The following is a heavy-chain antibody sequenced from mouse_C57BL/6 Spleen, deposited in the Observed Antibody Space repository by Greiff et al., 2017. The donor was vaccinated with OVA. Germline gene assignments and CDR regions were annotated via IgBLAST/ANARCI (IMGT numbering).Heavy chain of an antibody. CDR2: IRNKANGYTT. Sequence: EVQLQQSGGGLVQPGGSLSLSCAASGFTFTDYYMSWVRQPPGKALEWLGFIRNKANGYTTEYSASVKGRFTISRDNSQSILYLQMNALRAEDSATYYCARGDYDYDSWFAYWGQGTLVTVSA. CDR1: GFTFTDYY. J-gene: IGHJ3*01. V-gene: IGHV7-3*01. D-gene: IGHD2-4*01. CDR3: ARGDYDYDSWFAY.